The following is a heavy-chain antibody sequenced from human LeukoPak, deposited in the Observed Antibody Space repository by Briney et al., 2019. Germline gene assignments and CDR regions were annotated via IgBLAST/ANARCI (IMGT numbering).Heavy chain of an antibody. V-gene: IGHV3-11*04. CDR1: GFTFSDYY. CDR2: ISSSGSTI. J-gene: IGHJ2*01. Sequence: GGSLRLSCAASGFTFSDYYMNWVRQAPGKGLEWVSYISSSGSTIYYADSVKGRFTISRGNAKNSLYLQMNSLRAEDTAVYYCARERSPKYFNLWGRGTLVTVSS. CDR3: ARERSPKYFNL. D-gene: IGHD3-3*01.